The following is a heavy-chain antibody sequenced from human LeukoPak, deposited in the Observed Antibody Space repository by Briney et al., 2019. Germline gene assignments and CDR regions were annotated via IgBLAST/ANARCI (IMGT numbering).Heavy chain of an antibody. J-gene: IGHJ4*02. Sequence: ASVKVSCKASGYTFTSCAMNWVRQAPGQGLEWMGWINTNTGNPTYAQGFTGRFVFSLDTSVSTAYLQISSLKAEDTAVYYCARTGERYCSGGSCYSNSDFDYWGQGTLVTVSS. D-gene: IGHD2-15*01. V-gene: IGHV7-4-1*02. CDR2: INTNTGNP. CDR1: GYTFTSCA. CDR3: ARTGERYCSGGSCYSNSDFDY.